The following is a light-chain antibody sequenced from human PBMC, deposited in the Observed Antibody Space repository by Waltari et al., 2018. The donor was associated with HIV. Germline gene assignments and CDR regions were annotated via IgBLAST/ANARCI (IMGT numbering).Light chain of an antibody. CDR3: SSYTSSNTFVV. CDR2: EFS. V-gene: IGLV2-18*02. CDR1: SSDVGNYNR. Sequence: QSALTQPPSVSGSPGQSVTISCTGTSSDVGNYNRVSWYQQPPGSAPKLMIYEFSKRPSGVPRRFSGSKSGNTASLTISGLQAEDEADYYCSSYTSSNTFVVFGGGTKLTVL. J-gene: IGLJ2*01.